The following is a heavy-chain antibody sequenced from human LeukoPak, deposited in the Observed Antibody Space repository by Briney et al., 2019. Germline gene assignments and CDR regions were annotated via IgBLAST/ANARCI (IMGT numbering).Heavy chain of an antibody. Sequence: ASVKVSCKASGYTFSDYGVSWVRQAPGQGLEWMGWTSTYNGDTNYAQKFQGRVTMTTDTSTSTAYMELRSLRSDGTAVYYCARDGYYRHFDYWGQGTLVTVSS. CDR2: TSTYNGDT. V-gene: IGHV1-18*01. CDR3: ARDGYYRHFDY. J-gene: IGHJ4*02. D-gene: IGHD3-22*01. CDR1: GYTFSDYG.